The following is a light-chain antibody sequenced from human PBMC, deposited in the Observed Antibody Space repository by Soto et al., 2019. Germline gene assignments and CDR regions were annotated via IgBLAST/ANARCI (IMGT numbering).Light chain of an antibody. CDR2: NAD. J-gene: IGKJ1*01. CDR1: QDINRW. V-gene: IGKV1-5*01. CDR3: QQFSLYWA. Sequence: DIQMTQPPASLSASVGDRVTITCRASQDINRWLAWYQQKPGKAPKILIYNADTLESGVPSRFSGSGYGTEFILTISSLQPDDFATYYCQQFSLYWAFGHGTKVDNK.